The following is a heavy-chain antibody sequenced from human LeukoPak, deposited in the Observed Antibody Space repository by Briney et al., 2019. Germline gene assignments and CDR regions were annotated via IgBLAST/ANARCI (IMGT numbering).Heavy chain of an antibody. D-gene: IGHD6-19*01. V-gene: IGHV1-46*01. CDR2: IKPSGGST. CDR3: ARVWMDSGGWYNFDY. Sequence: ASVKVSCKASGYTFTNHHVHWVRQAPGQGLEWMGIIKPSGGSTTYAQKFQGRVTMTRDTSTSTVYMELSSLGSDDTAVYYCARVWMDSGGWYNFDYWGQGTLVTVSS. CDR1: GYTFTNHH. J-gene: IGHJ4*02.